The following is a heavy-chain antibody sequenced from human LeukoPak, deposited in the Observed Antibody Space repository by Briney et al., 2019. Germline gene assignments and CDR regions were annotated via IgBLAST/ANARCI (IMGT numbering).Heavy chain of an antibody. Sequence: GGSLRLSCAASGFTFSSYAMSCVRQAPGKGLEWVSAISGSCGSIYYADSVKGRFTICSDSSKTTLYLPLHSLRAADTAVYYCATDLQHPPTYYYDSSGKDYFDYWGQGTLVTVSS. CDR2: ISGSCGSI. CDR1: GFTFSSYA. CDR3: ATDLQHPPTYYYDSSGKDYFDY. J-gene: IGHJ4*02. V-gene: IGHV3-23*01. D-gene: IGHD3-22*01.